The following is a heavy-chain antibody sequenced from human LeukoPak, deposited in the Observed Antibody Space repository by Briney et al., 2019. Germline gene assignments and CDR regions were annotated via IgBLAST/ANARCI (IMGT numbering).Heavy chain of an antibody. Sequence: ASVKVSFKASGYTFTSYGINWVRQAPGQGLEWMGWISAYNGNTNYAQKLQGRVTMTTDTSTSTAYMELRSLRSDDTAVYYCARDLARGSDWGAFDIWGQRTMVTVSS. V-gene: IGHV1-18*01. D-gene: IGHD7-27*01. CDR1: GYTFTSYG. J-gene: IGHJ3*02. CDR3: ARDLARGSDWGAFDI. CDR2: ISAYNGNT.